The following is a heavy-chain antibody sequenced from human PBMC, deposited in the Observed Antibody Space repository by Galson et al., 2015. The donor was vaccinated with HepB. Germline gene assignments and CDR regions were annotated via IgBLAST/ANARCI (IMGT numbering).Heavy chain of an antibody. CDR1: GFTFSSYG. J-gene: IGHJ6*02. Sequence: SLRLSCAASGFTFSSYGVHWVRQAPGKGLEWVAVIWYDGSNKYYADSVKGRFTISRDNSKNTLYLQMNSLRAEDTAVYYCARDLGSRKAYGMDVWGQGTTVTVSS. V-gene: IGHV3-33*01. CDR2: IWYDGSNK. CDR3: ARDLGSRKAYGMDV. D-gene: IGHD2-15*01.